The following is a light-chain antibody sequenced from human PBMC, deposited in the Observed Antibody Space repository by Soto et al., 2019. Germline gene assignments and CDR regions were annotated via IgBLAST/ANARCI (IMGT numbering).Light chain of an antibody. J-gene: IGKJ4*01. CDR1: QSVSSY. Sequence: EIVLTQSPATLSLSPGERATLSCSASQSVSSYLAWYQQKPGQAPRLLIYDASNGATGIPARFSGSGSGTDFTLAISSLEPEDFAVYYCQQRSNWPPVIFGAGTKV. CDR3: QQRSNWPPVI. CDR2: DAS. V-gene: IGKV3-11*01.